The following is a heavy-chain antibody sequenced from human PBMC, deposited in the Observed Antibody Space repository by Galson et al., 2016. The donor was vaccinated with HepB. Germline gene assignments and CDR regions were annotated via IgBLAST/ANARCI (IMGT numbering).Heavy chain of an antibody. V-gene: IGHV3-30*18. CDR2: VSYDGSIK. CDR3: AKSADLWWRLAPADYFQH. CDR1: GFTFKRYA. D-gene: IGHD2-21*01. Sequence: SLRLSCAASGFTFKRYALHWVRQAPGKGLEWVAVVSYDGSIKYYADSLKGRFTISRDNSKNTLYLQMNSLTPEETAVYYCAKSADLWWRLAPADYFQHWGQGTLVTVSS. J-gene: IGHJ1*01.